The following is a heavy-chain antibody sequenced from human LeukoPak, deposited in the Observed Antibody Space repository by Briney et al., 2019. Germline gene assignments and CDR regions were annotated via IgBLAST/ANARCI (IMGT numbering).Heavy chain of an antibody. CDR2: ISWNSGSI. Sequence: GGSLRLSCAASGFIFDDYAMHWVRQAPGKGLEWLSGISWNSGSIGYADSVKGRFTISRDNAKDSLYLQMNSLRAEDTALYYCARVGGTTGFDQWGQGTLVTVSS. CDR3: ARVGGTTGFDQ. CDR1: GFIFDDYA. J-gene: IGHJ4*02. D-gene: IGHD1-26*01. V-gene: IGHV3-9*01.